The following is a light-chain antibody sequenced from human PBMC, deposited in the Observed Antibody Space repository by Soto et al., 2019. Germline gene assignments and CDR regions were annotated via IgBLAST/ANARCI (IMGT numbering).Light chain of an antibody. CDR3: QQYGTSPQT. CDR1: QSVSGRY. CDR2: DAS. J-gene: IGKJ1*01. V-gene: IGKV3-20*01. Sequence: EIVLTQSPGPLSLSPGERATLSCRASQSVSGRYLTWFQQKPGQTSRLLIYDASTRATGIPGRFSGSGSGTDFTLTISSLEPGDFAVYYCQQYGTSPQTFGQGTRVEIK.